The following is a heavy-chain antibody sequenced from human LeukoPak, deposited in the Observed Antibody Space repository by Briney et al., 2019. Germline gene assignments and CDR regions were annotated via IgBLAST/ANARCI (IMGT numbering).Heavy chain of an antibody. Sequence: SETLSLTCAVYGGSFSGYYWSWIRQPAGKGLEWIGRIYTSGSTNYNPSLKSRVTMSVDTSKNQFSLKLSSVTAADTAVYYCARIYSSGWYYFDYWGQGTLVTVSS. CDR1: GGSFSGYY. CDR3: ARIYSSGWYYFDY. D-gene: IGHD6-19*01. CDR2: IYTSGST. V-gene: IGHV4-59*10. J-gene: IGHJ4*02.